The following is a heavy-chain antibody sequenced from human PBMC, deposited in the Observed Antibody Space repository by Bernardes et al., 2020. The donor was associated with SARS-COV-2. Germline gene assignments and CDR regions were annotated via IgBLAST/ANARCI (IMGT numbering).Heavy chain of an antibody. CDR3: ARGARISMIVVVMPQGAFDI. J-gene: IGHJ3*02. CDR1: GGSFSGYY. Sequence: SETLSLTCAVYGGSFSGYYWTWIRKCPGKGLEWIGEMNHSGSTYYNPSLKSRVTISVDTSKNQLSLKLTSVTAADTGVYYCARGARISMIVVVMPQGAFDIWGQGTMVTVSP. D-gene: IGHD3-22*01. V-gene: IGHV4-34*01. CDR2: MNHSGST.